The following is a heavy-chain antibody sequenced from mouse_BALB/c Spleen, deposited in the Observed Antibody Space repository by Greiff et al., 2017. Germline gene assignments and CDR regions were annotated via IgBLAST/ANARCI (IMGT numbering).Heavy chain of an antibody. D-gene: IGHD1-1*01. Sequence: QVQLKQSGPELVKPGASVKMSCKASGYTFTDYVISWVKQRTGQGLEWIGEIYPGSGSTYYNEKFKGKATLTADKSSNTAYMQLSSLTSEDSAVYFCARWVTTVVATDDAMDYWGQGTSVTVSS. CDR2: IYPGSGST. V-gene: IGHV1-77*01. CDR1: GYTFTDYV. CDR3: ARWVTTVVATDDAMDY. J-gene: IGHJ4*01.